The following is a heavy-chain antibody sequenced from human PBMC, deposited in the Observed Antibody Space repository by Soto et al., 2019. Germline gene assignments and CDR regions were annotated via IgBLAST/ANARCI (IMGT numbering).Heavy chain of an antibody. CDR1: GFTFDDYA. D-gene: IGHD3-9*01. CDR3: AKAVTYYDILTGYSK. J-gene: IGHJ4*02. Sequence: EVQLVESGGGLVQPGRSLRLSCAASGFTFDDYAMHWVRQAPGKGLEWVSGISWNSGSIGYADSVKGRFTISRDNAKNSLYLQMNSLRAEDTALYYCAKAVTYYDILTGYSKWGQGTLVTVSS. V-gene: IGHV3-9*01. CDR2: ISWNSGSI.